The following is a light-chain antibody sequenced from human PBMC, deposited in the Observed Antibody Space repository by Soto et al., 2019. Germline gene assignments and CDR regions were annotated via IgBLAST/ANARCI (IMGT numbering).Light chain of an antibody. J-gene: IGKJ1*01. CDR2: GAS. CDR1: QSVSSN. CDR3: QQYNNWPPWT. Sequence: EIGMTQSPATLPVSPGERATLSCRASQSVSSNLAWYQQKPGQAPRLLIYGASTRATGIPARFSGSGSGTESTLTISSLQSEDFAVYYCQQYNNWPPWTFGQGTKV. V-gene: IGKV3-15*01.